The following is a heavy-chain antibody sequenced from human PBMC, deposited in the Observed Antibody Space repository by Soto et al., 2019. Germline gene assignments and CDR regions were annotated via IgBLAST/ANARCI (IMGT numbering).Heavy chain of an antibody. V-gene: IGHV3-9*01. CDR1: GFTFDDYA. CDR2: ISWNSDSI. D-gene: IGHD3-10*01. J-gene: IGHJ6*02. Sequence: EVQLVESGGGLVQPGRSLRLSCAASGFTFDDYAMHWVRQAPGKGLEWVSGISWNSDSIGYADSVKGRFTISRDNAKNSLYLQMNSLRAEDTALYYCAKDAITMVRGVISYYGMDVWGQGTTVTVSS. CDR3: AKDAITMVRGVISYYGMDV.